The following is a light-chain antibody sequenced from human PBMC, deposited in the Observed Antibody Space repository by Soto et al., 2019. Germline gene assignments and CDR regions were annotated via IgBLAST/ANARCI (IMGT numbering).Light chain of an antibody. CDR1: QSISTW. CDR3: HQYGRYLM. CDR2: KAS. Sequence: DIQMTQSPSTLSASVGDRVTITCRASQSISTWLAWYQHKPGKAPNLLIYKASSLESGVPSRFSGSGSGTESTHSYASRQPDDVATYYCHQYGRYLMFGQGTKV. V-gene: IGKV1-5*03. J-gene: IGKJ1*01.